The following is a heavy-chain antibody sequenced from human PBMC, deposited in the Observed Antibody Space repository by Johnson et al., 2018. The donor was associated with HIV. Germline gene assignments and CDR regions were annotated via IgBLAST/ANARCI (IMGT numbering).Heavy chain of an antibody. D-gene: IGHD7-27*01. CDR1: GFTFSSYD. V-gene: IGHV3-13*01. CDR3: APLGDACDI. CDR2: IGTAGDT. Sequence: MMLVESGGGLVQPGGSLRLSCAASGFTFSSYDMHWVRQATGKGLEWVSAIGTAGDTYYADSVKGRFTISRDNAKQSLYLQMNSLRAEDTAVYYCAPLGDACDIWGQGTMVTVSS. J-gene: IGHJ3*02.